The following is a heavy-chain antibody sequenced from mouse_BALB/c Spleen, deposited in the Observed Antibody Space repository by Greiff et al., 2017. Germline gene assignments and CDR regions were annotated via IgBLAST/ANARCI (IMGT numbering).Heavy chain of an antibody. J-gene: IGHJ4*01. Sequence: QVQLQESGPGLVAPSQSLSITCTVSGFSFTSYGVHWVRQPPGQGLEWLGVIWAGGSTNYNSALMSRLSISKDNSKSQVFLKMNSLQTDDTAMYYCARLITTAEYYYAMDYWGQGTSVTVSS. CDR2: IWAGGST. D-gene: IGHD1-2*01. CDR3: ARLITTAEYYYAMDY. CDR1: GFSFTSYG. V-gene: IGHV2-9*02.